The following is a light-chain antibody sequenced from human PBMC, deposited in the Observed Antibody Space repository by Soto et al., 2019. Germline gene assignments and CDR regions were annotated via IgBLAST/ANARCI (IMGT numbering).Light chain of an antibody. J-gene: IGKJ4*01. CDR2: TSS. Sequence: IRISMSPASVSASKGDRVTITCRASQDISNYLSWYQQKPGKVPKLLIYTSSTLQSGVPSRFSGSRSGTDFTLTISSLQPEDVATYYCQKHNGAPLTFGGGTKVDI. V-gene: IGKV1-27*01. CDR3: QKHNGAPLT. CDR1: QDISNY.